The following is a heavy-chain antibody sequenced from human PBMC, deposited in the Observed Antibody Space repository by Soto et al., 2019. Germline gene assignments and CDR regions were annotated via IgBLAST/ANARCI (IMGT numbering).Heavy chain of an antibody. Sequence: EVQLVESGGGLVQPGGSLRLSCAASGFTFSSYEMNWVRQAPGKGLEWVSYISSSGSTIYYADSVKGRFTISRDNAKNSLYLQMNSLRAEDTAVYYCARDGDIVVVPAAIIEPGDYWGQGTLVTVSS. V-gene: IGHV3-48*03. CDR1: GFTFSSYE. D-gene: IGHD2-2*02. CDR3: ARDGDIVVVPAAIIEPGDY. CDR2: ISSSGSTI. J-gene: IGHJ4*02.